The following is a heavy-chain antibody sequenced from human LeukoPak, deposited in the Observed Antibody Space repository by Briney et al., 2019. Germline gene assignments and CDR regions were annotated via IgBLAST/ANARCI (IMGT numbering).Heavy chain of an antibody. CDR1: GFTFSSYA. Sequence: PGGSLRLSCAASGFTFSSYAMSWVRQAPGKGLEWVSAISGSGGSTYYADSVKGRFTISRDNSKDTLYLQMNSLRAEDTAVYYCAKDGGSSSWLFDYWGQGTLVTVSS. D-gene: IGHD6-13*01. V-gene: IGHV3-23*01. CDR2: ISGSGGST. CDR3: AKDGGSSSWLFDY. J-gene: IGHJ4*02.